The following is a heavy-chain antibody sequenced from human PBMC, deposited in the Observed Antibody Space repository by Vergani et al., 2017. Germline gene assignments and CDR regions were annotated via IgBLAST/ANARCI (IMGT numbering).Heavy chain of an antibody. CDR2: ISGSGGST. CDR1: GFTFSSYA. D-gene: IGHD6-19*01. V-gene: IGHV3-23*01. CDR3: AKAYSSDWYYFDY. Sequence: EVQLLESGGGLVQPGGSLRLSCAASGFTFSSYAMSWVRQAPGKGLEWVSAISGSGGSTYYADSVKGRFTISRDNSKNTVYLQMNSLRAEDTAVYYCAKAYSSDWYYFDYWGQGTLVTVSS. J-gene: IGHJ4*02.